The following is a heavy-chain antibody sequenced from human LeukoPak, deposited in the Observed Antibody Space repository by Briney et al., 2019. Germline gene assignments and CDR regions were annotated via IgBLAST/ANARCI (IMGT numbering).Heavy chain of an antibody. CDR2: IWYDGSNK. CDR3: ARDSSGYYYFYYYGMDV. J-gene: IGHJ6*02. V-gene: IGHV3-33*01. Sequence: GGSLRLSCAASGFTFSSYGMHWVRQAPGKGLEWVALIWYDGSNKYYADSVKGRFTISRDNSKNTLYLQMNSLRAEDTAVYYCARDSSGYYYFYYYGMDVWGQGTTVTVSS. D-gene: IGHD3-22*01. CDR1: GFTFSSYG.